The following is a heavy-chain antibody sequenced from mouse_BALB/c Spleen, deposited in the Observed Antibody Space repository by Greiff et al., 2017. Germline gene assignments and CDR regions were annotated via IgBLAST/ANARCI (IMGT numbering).Heavy chain of an antibody. J-gene: IGHJ2*01. V-gene: IGHV1S137*01. CDR3: ARALYSGNHYFDY. Sequence: VQLVESGAELVRPGVSVKISCKGSGYTFTDYAMHWVKQSHAKSLEWIGVISTYYGDASYNQKFKGKATMTVDKSSSTAYMELARLTSEDSAIYYCARALYSGNHYFDYWGQGTTLTVSS. CDR1: GYTFTDYA. D-gene: IGHD2-1*01. CDR2: ISTYYGDA.